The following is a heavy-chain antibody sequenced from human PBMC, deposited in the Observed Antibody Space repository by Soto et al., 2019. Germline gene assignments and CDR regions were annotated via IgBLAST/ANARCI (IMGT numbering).Heavy chain of an antibody. CDR1: GGSISSGGYY. CDR3: ARSRYGDLFDY. V-gene: IGHV4-31*03. J-gene: IGHJ4*02. D-gene: IGHD4-17*01. CDR2: IYYSGST. Sequence: PSETLSLTCTVSGGSISSGGYYWSWIRQHPGKGLEWIGYIYYSGSTYYNPSLKSRVTISVDTSKNQFSLKLSSVTAADTAVYYCARSRYGDLFDYWGQGTLVTAPQ.